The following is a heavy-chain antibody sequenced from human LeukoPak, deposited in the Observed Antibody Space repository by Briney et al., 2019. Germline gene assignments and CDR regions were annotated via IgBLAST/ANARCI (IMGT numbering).Heavy chain of an antibody. CDR1: GGSLSSFA. J-gene: IGHJ1*01. D-gene: IGHD2-15*01. Sequence: GSSVKVSCKASGGSLSSFALNWVRQTPGQGLEWMGGIIPIFGSTNYAQKFQVRVTITADESTNTAYMELNSPRFEDTGVYYCARVMVVAGNGGYFLYWGQGTLVTVSS. CDR2: IIPIFGST. CDR3: ARVMVVAGNGGYFLY. V-gene: IGHV1-69*01.